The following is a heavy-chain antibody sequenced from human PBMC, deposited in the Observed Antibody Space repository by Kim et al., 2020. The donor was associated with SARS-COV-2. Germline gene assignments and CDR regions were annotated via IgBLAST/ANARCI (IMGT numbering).Heavy chain of an antibody. V-gene: IGHV3-15*01. D-gene: IGHD3-10*01. J-gene: IGHJ6*02. Sequence: YAAPVKGRFTISRDDSKNTLYLQMNSLKTEDTAVYYCTTESFYYYYGMDVWGQGTTVTVSS. CDR3: TTESFYYYYGMDV.